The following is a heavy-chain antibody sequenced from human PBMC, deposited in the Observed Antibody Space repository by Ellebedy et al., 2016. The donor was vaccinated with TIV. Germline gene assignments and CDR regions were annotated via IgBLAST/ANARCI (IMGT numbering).Heavy chain of an antibody. Sequence: GESLKISCVASGFTFSDFYIAWIRQAPGRGLELVSYISGTSSHISYADSVRGRFTLSRDSAGNSLYLQMNGLTVDDTALYFCARTRGGEFDFWGQGSLVTVSS. CDR2: ISGTSSHI. CDR1: GFTFSDFY. V-gene: IGHV3-11*06. CDR3: ARTRGGEFDF. J-gene: IGHJ4*02. D-gene: IGHD3-10*01.